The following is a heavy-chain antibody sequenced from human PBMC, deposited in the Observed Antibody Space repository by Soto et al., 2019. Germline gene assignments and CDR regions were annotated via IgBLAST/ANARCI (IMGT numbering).Heavy chain of an antibody. Sequence: PGGSLRLSCAASGLTFSDHYMDWVRQASGKGLEWVGRIRSKANSYATAYAASVIGRFFISRDDSKNTAYLQMNSLKTEDTAVYYCTRQWLGYCSSTSCPDYYYYYYGMDVWGQGTTVTVSS. J-gene: IGHJ6*02. V-gene: IGHV3-73*01. CDR2: IRSKANSYAT. D-gene: IGHD2-2*01. CDR1: GLTFSDHY. CDR3: TRQWLGYCSSTSCPDYYYYYYGMDV.